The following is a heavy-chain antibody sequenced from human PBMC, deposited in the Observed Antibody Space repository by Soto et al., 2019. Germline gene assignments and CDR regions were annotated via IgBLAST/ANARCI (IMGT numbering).Heavy chain of an antibody. CDR2: IFYSGST. J-gene: IGHJ3*02. V-gene: IGHV4-59*08. CDR1: GGSISSYY. D-gene: IGHD4-17*01. CDR3: ARRYGGAFDI. Sequence: SETLSLTCTVSGGSISSYYWSWIRQPPGKGLEWIGYIFYSGSTNYNPSLKSRVTISVDTSKNQFSLKLSSVTAADTAVYYCARRYGGAFDIWGQGTMVTVSS.